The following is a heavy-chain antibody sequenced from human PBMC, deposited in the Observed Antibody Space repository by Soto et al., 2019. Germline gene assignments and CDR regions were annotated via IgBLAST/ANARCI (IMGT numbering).Heavy chain of an antibody. D-gene: IGHD3-22*01. CDR2: FYYSENT. CDR3: ARDFFDSSGYTTNWFDP. V-gene: IGHV4-39*01. Sequence: SETLSLTCSVSGGSISSRSYSWGWIRQPPGEGLEWIGTFYYSENTYYNPSLKSRVSISVDTSKNQFSLKLTSVTAADAALYYCARDFFDSSGYTTNWFDPWGQGTLVTVSS. CDR1: GGSISSRSYS. J-gene: IGHJ5*02.